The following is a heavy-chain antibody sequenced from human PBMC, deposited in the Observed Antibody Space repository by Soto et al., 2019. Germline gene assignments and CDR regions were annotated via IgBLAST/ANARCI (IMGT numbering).Heavy chain of an antibody. D-gene: IGHD1-26*01. Sequence: PGGSLRLSCAASGFTFSIYWMHWVRQAPGKGLEWVSRINGDGSSTSNADPVKGRFTISRDNAKNTLYLEMNSLRAEDMAVYYCARESMWAPDYWGQGTLVTVSS. J-gene: IGHJ4*02. V-gene: IGHV3-74*01. CDR1: GFTFSIYW. CDR2: INGDGSST. CDR3: ARESMWAPDY.